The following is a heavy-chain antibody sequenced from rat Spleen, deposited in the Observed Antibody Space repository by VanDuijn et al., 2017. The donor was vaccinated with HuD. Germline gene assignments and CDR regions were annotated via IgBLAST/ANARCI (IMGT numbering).Heavy chain of an antibody. J-gene: IGHJ2*01. CDR2: ISYEGSST. D-gene: IGHD1-5*01. CDR1: GFTFSDYY. Sequence: EVQLVESGGGLVQPGRSMKLSCAASGFTFSDYYMAWVRQAPKKGLEWVASISYEGSSTYYGDSVKGRLTISRDNAKSTLYLQMNSLRSEDTATYYCARSDIGTTLDYWGQGVMVTVSS. CDR3: ARSDIGTTLDY. V-gene: IGHV5-22*01.